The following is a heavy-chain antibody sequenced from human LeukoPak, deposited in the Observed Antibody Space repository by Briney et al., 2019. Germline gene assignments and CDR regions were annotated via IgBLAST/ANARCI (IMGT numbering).Heavy chain of an antibody. CDR2: IKQDGSQK. Sequence: GGSLRLSCAASGFTFSSYWMSWVRQAPGKGLEWVANIKQDGSQKYYVDSVKGRFTISRDNAKNSLYLQMNSLRAEDTAVYYXXXXXWEEAFDYWGQGTLVTVSS. D-gene: IGHD1-26*01. J-gene: IGHJ4*02. CDR1: GFTFSSYW. V-gene: IGHV3-7*01. CDR3: XXXXWEEAFDY.